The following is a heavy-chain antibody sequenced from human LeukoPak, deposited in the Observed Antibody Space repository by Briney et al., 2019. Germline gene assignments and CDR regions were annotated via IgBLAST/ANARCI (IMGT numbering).Heavy chain of an antibody. V-gene: IGHV4-30-4*01. CDR2: IYYSGST. J-gene: IGHJ4*02. Sequence: PSETLSLTCTVSGGSISSGDYYWSWIRQPPGKGLEWIGYIYYSGSTYSNPSLKSRVTISVDTSKNQFSLKLSSVTAADTAVYYCARDCSGGSCYSHHRFDYWGQGTLVTVSS. D-gene: IGHD2-15*01. CDR3: ARDCSGGSCYSHHRFDY. CDR1: GGSISSGDYY.